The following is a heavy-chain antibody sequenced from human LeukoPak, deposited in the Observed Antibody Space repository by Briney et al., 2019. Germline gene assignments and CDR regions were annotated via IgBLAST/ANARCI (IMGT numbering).Heavy chain of an antibody. CDR1: GFTFSSYG. Sequence: GGSLRLSCAASGFTFSSYGMHWVRQAPGKGLEWVAVISYDGSNKYYADSVKGRLTISRDNSKNTLYLQMNSLRAEDTAVYYCAKDYSSSWEYYFDYWGQGTLVTVSS. CDR3: AKDYSSSWEYYFDY. CDR2: ISYDGSNK. J-gene: IGHJ4*02. D-gene: IGHD6-13*01. V-gene: IGHV3-30*18.